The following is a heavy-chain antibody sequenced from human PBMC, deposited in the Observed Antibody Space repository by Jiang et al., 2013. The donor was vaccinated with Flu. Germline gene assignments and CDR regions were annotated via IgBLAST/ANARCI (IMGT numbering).Heavy chain of an antibody. V-gene: IGHV7-4-1*02. D-gene: IGHD5-24*01. J-gene: IGHJ3*02. CDR2: INTNTGNP. CDR1: GYTFTSYA. Sequence: QSGSELKKPGASVKVSRKASGYTFTSYAMNWVRQAPGQGLEWMGWINTNTGNPTYAQGFTGRFVFSLDTSVSTAYLQISSLKAEDTAVYYCGREGYDGYNYAAFDIWGQGTMVTVSS. CDR3: GREGYDGYNYAAFDI.